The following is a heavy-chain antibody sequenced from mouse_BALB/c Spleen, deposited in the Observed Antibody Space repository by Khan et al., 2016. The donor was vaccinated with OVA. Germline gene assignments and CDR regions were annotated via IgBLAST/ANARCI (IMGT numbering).Heavy chain of an antibody. CDR2: IWSGGST. CDR1: GFSLSRYS. J-gene: IGHJ1*01. CDR3: ARSRDGGSYWYFDI. V-gene: IGHV2-6-4*01. Sequence: VQLQESGPGLVAPSQSLSITCTVSGFSLSRYSVYWVRQPPGKGLEWLGMIWSGGSTDYNSALKSRLSISKDNSKSQVFFKLNSLQSDDTAMYYCARSRDGGSYWYFDIRGAGTTVTVSS. D-gene: IGHD3-3*01.